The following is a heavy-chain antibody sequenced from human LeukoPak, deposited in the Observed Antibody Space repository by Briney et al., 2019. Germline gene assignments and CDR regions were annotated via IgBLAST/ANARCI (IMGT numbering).Heavy chain of an antibody. CDR1: GFTFDDYT. D-gene: IGHD2-21*02. J-gene: IGHJ3*02. Sequence: AGGSLRLSCAASGFTFDDYTMHWVRQAPGKGLEWVSYISSSSSTIYYADSVKGRFTISRENAKNSLYLQMNSLRAEDTAVYYCASELAYCGGDCYTSFDIWGQGTMVTVSS. CDR3: ASELAYCGGDCYTSFDI. V-gene: IGHV3-48*01. CDR2: ISSSSSTI.